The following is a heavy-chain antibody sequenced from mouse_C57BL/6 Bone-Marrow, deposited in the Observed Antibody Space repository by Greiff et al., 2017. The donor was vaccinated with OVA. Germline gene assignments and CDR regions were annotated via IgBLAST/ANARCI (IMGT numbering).Heavy chain of an antibody. V-gene: IGHV5-4*01. Sequence: EVQVVESGGGLVKPGGSLKLSCAASGFTFSSYAMSWVRQTPEKRLEWVATISDGGSYTYYPDNVKGRFTISRDNAKNNLYLQMSHLKSEDTAMYYCARYDGNYSWYFDVWGTGTTVTVSS. J-gene: IGHJ1*03. CDR1: GFTFSSYA. CDR2: ISDGGSYT. D-gene: IGHD2-1*01. CDR3: ARYDGNYSWYFDV.